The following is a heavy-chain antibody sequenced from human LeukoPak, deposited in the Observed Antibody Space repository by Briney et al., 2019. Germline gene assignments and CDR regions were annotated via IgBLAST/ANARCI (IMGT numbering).Heavy chain of an antibody. J-gene: IGHJ6*02. CDR3: ARFGVERSDYYYGMDV. CDR1: GGSVSSGSYY. CDR2: IYYSGST. Sequence: PSETLSLTCTVSGGSVSSGSYYWSWIRQPPGKGLEWIGYIYYSGSTNYNPSLKSRVTISVDTSKNQFSLKLSSVTAADTAVYYCARFGVERSDYYYGMDVWGQGTTVTVSS. D-gene: IGHD1-1*01. V-gene: IGHV4-61*01.